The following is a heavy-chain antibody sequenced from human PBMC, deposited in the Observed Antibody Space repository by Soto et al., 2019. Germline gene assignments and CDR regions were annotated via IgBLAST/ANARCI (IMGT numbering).Heavy chain of an antibody. Sequence: PGGSLRLSCTASGFTFGDYAMSWVRQAPGKGLEWVGFIRSKAYGGTTEYAASVKGRFTISRDDSKSIAYLQMNSLKTEDTAVYYCTRGRCSGGSCYIGTGYFDYWGQGTLVPVSS. CDR1: GFTFGDYA. J-gene: IGHJ4*02. CDR3: TRGRCSGGSCYIGTGYFDY. CDR2: IRSKAYGGTT. V-gene: IGHV3-49*04. D-gene: IGHD2-15*01.